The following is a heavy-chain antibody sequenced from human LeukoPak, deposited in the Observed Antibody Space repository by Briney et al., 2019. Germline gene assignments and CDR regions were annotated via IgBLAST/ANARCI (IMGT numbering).Heavy chain of an antibody. CDR1: GGTFSSYA. Sequence: ASVKVSCKASGGTFSSYAISWVRQAPGQGLEWMGGIIPIFGTANYAQKFQGRVTITADESTSTAYTELSSLRSEDTAVYYCARSPSPVIVVVRFNWFDPWGQGTLVTVSS. CDR2: IIPIFGTA. V-gene: IGHV1-69*13. CDR3: ARSPSPVIVVVRFNWFDP. J-gene: IGHJ5*02. D-gene: IGHD3-22*01.